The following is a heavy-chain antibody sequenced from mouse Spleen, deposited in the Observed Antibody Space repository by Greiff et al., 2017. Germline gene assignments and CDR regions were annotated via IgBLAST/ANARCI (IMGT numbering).Heavy chain of an antibody. V-gene: IGHV6-6*02. Sequence: EVQRVESGGGLVQPGGSMKLSCVASGFTFSNYWMNWVRQSPEKGLEWVAEIRLKSNNYATHYAESVKGRFTISRDDSKSSVYLQMNNLRAEDTGIYYCISYYRYDWAFAYWGQGTLVTVSA. J-gene: IGHJ3*01. D-gene: IGHD2-14*01. CDR1: GFTFSNYW. CDR2: IRLKSNNYAT. CDR3: ISYYRYDWAFAY.